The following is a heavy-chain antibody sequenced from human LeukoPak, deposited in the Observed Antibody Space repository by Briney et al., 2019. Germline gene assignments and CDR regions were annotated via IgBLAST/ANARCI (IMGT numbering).Heavy chain of an antibody. Sequence: ASVKVSCKASGYTFTSYYMHWVRQAPGQGLEWMGIINPSGGSTSYAQKFQGRVTMTRDTSTSTAYMELSSLRSEDTAVYYCARVVGSYYGSGSYPYYFDYWGQGTLVTVSS. CDR1: GYTFTSYY. J-gene: IGHJ4*02. V-gene: IGHV1-46*01. D-gene: IGHD3-10*01. CDR2: INPSGGST. CDR3: ARVVGSYYGSGSYPYYFDY.